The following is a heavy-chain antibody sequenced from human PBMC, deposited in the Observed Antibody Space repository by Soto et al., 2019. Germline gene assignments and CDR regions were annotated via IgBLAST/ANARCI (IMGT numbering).Heavy chain of an antibody. V-gene: IGHV1-2*02. D-gene: IGHD6-19*01. CDR1: GYPVTAYY. Sequence: QLHLVQSGAVVKKPGASVTVSCSASGYPVTAYYMHWVRQAPGRGFEWMGGINPATGAAKYTQTFEGRVTRTRGTSTSTVFMELGGLTSVETAVFFWARGGGGGVAGSAAFYMWGQVTLVTVSS. J-gene: IGHJ3*02. CDR2: INPATGAA. CDR3: ARGGGGGVAGSAAFYM.